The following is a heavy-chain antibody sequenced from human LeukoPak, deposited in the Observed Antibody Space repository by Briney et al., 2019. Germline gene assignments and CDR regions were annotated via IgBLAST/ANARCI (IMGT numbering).Heavy chain of an antibody. CDR2: ISYDGSNK. J-gene: IGHJ6*03. D-gene: IGHD4-23*01. CDR1: GFTFSSYG. Sequence: GGSLRLSCAASGFTFSSYGMHWVRQAPGKGLEWVAVISYDGSNKYYADSVKGRFTISRDNSKNTLYPQMNSLRAEDTAVYYCAKEGGYGGNIFYYYYYYMDVWGKGTTVTVSS. CDR3: AKEGGYGGNIFYYYYYYMDV. V-gene: IGHV3-30*18.